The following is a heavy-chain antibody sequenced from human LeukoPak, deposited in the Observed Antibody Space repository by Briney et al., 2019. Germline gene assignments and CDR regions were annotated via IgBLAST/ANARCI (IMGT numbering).Heavy chain of an antibody. J-gene: IGHJ5*02. CDR1: GYTFTGYY. V-gene: IGHV1-2*02. D-gene: IGHD2-15*01. Sequence: GASVKVSCKASGYTFTGYYMHWVRQAPGQGLEWMGWINPNSGGTNYAQKFQGRVTMTRDTSISTAYMELSRLRSDDTAVYYCARDAGYCSGGSCCPPGLGWFDPWGQGTLVTVSS. CDR2: INPNSGGT. CDR3: ARDAGYCSGGSCCPPGLGWFDP.